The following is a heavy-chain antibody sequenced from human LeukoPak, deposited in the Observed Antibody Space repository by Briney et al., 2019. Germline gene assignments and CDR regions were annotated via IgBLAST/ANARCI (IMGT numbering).Heavy chain of an antibody. J-gene: IGHJ5*02. CDR1: GFTFSSYS. CDR2: ISSSSSYI. V-gene: IGHV3-21*01. Sequence: GGSLRLSCAASGFTFSSYSMNWVRQAPGKGLEWVSSISSSSSYIYYADSVKGRFTISRDNAKNSLYLQMNSLRAEDTAVYYCARDVVNGYSYGRVDFAASWFDPWGQGTLVTVSS. D-gene: IGHD5-18*01. CDR3: ARDVVNGYSYGRVDFAASWFDP.